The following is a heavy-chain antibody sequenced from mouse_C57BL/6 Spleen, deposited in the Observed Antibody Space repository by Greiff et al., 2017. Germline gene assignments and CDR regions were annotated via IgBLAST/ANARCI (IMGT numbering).Heavy chain of an antibody. V-gene: IGHV1-74*01. CDR2: IHPSDSDT. D-gene: IGHD3-2*02. J-gene: IGHJ3*01. Sequence: VQLQQPGAELVKPGASVKVSCKASGYTFTSYWMHWVKQRPGQGLEWIGRIHPSDSDTNYNQKFKGKATLTVDKSSSTAYMQLSSLTSEDSAVYYCAIEAKDSSGYRFAYWGQGTLVTVSA. CDR3: AIEAKDSSGYRFAY. CDR1: GYTFTSYW.